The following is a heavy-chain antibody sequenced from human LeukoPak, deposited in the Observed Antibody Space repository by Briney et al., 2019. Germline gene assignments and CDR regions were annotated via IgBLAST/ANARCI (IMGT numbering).Heavy chain of an antibody. CDR3: ARLLSTMIVVAYPDY. V-gene: IGHV4-39*01. Sequence: SETLSLTCTVSDGSISGRYYYWGWIRQPPGKALEWFGRIYHTGSTYYNPSLKSRVTISVATSKKQFSLNRSAVTAADTAVYYFARLLSTMIVVAYPDYWGQGTLVTVSS. D-gene: IGHD3-22*01. CDR2: IYHTGST. J-gene: IGHJ4*02. CDR1: DGSISGRYYY.